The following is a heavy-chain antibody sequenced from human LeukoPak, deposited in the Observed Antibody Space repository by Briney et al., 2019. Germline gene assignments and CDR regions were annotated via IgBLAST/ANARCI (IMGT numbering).Heavy chain of an antibody. J-gene: IGHJ4*02. CDR2: ISGYNGNT. CDR1: GYTFTSYG. Sequence: ASVKVSCKASGYTFTSYGFTWVRQAPGQGLEWMGWISGYNGNTYYAQNVQGRVTMTTDTSTSTAFMELRSLRSDDTAVYYCARGSQLWSLFYFDYWGQGTLVTVSS. D-gene: IGHD5-18*01. V-gene: IGHV1-18*01. CDR3: ARGSQLWSLFYFDY.